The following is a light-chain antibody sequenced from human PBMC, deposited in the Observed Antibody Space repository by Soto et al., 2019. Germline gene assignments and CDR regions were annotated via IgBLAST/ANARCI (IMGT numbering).Light chain of an antibody. CDR1: QDISHY. CDR3: QQYDNLPV. Sequence: DIQMTQSPSSLSASVGDRVTITCQASQDISHYLNWYQQKPGKAPKLLIYDASNLETGVPSRFSGSGSGTDFTFTISSLQAEDIATYYCQQYDNLPVFGGGTKVEL. V-gene: IGKV1-33*01. J-gene: IGKJ4*01. CDR2: DAS.